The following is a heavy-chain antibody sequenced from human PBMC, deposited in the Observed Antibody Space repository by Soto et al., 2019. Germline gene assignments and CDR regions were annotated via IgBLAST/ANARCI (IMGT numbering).Heavy chain of an antibody. Sequence: SETLSLTCAVSGGSISSGGYSWSWIRQPPGKGLEWIGYIYHSGSTYYNPSLKSRVTISVDRSKNQFSLKLSSVTAADTAVYYCARFVDCSGGSCYPGWFDYWGQGTLVTVSS. V-gene: IGHV4-30-2*01. CDR2: IYHSGST. J-gene: IGHJ4*02. CDR3: ARFVDCSGGSCYPGWFDY. D-gene: IGHD2-15*01. CDR1: GGSISSGGYS.